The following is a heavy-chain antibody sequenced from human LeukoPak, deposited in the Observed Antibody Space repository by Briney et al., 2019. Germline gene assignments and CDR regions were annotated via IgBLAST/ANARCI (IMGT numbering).Heavy chain of an antibody. CDR1: GFTFSSYV. Sequence: GGSLRLSCAASGFTFSSYVMNWVRQAPGKRLEWVSSISSSSSYIYYADSVKGRFTISRYNAKNSLYLQMNSLRAEDTAVYYCATDGSGSWLDYWGQGTLVTVSS. V-gene: IGHV3-21*01. D-gene: IGHD3-10*01. CDR2: ISSSSSYI. J-gene: IGHJ4*02. CDR3: ATDGSGSWLDY.